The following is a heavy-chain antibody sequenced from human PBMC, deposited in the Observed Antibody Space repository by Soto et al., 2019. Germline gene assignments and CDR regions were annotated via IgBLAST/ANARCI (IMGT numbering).Heavy chain of an antibody. CDR1: GFTFENFG. D-gene: IGHD1-26*01. CDR3: AKNQGVELVPLATVDWFDP. CDR2: ISGSGLNK. V-gene: IGHV3-23*01. J-gene: IGHJ5*02. Sequence: PGGSLRLSCAASGFTFENFGMSWVHQAPGKGLEWISSISGSGLNKYYADSVKGRFTISRDNSKNTVYLELSNLRAEDTAVYHCAKNQGVELVPLATVDWFDPWGQGSVVTVSS.